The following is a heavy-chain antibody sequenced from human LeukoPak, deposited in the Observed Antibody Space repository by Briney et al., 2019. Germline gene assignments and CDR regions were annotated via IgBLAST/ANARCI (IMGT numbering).Heavy chain of an antibody. V-gene: IGHV4-38-2*02. CDR1: GFSISSDYY. J-gene: IGHJ5*02. CDR2: VSHSGIT. Sequence: ASGTLSLTCTVSGFSISSDYYWGWIRQPPGKGLEWLGSVSHSGITYYNSSLNSRVTISVDTSKNHFSLTVNSVTAADTAVYYCARLVIPWGQGILVTVSS. D-gene: IGHD3-10*01. CDR3: ARLVIP.